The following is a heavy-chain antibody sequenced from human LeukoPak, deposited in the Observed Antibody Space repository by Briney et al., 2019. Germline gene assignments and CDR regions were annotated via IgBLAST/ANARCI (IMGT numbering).Heavy chain of an antibody. Sequence: PGGSLRLSCAASGFTFSSYAMSWVRQAPGKGLEWVSAISGSGGSTYYADSVKGRFTISRDNAKNSLYLQMNSLRAEDTAVYYCARAVVVPAATKALDYWGQGTLVTVSS. CDR1: GFTFSSYA. V-gene: IGHV3-23*01. D-gene: IGHD2-2*01. CDR3: ARAVVVPAATKALDY. CDR2: ISGSGGST. J-gene: IGHJ4*02.